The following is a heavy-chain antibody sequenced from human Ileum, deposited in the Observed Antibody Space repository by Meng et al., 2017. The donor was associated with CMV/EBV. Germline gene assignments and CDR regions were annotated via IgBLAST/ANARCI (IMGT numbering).Heavy chain of an antibody. CDR1: GYTFTNNI. D-gene: IGHD5-18*01. CDR2: INPNSGST. Sequence: QVHLVQSGAGMKNPGASVKVSYKTSGYTFTNNIMNRVRQAPGQGLEWMGWINPNSGSTNYAQKFQGRVTMTRDTSISTAYMELNRLTSDDTAMYFCARIIVSRGYSFDYWGQGTLVTVSS. J-gene: IGHJ4*02. CDR3: ARIIVSRGYSFDY. V-gene: IGHV1-2*02.